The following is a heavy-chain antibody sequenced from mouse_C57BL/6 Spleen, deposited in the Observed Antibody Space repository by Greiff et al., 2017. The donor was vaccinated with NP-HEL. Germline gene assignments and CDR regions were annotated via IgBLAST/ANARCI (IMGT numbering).Heavy chain of an antibody. V-gene: IGHV1-50*01. Sequence: QVQLQHPGAELVKPGASVKLSCKASGYTFTSYWMQWVKQRPGQGLEWIGEIDPSDSYTNYNQKFKGKATLTVDTSSSTAYMQLSSLTSEDSAVYYCARQDYGSSTFAYWGQGTLVTVSA. D-gene: IGHD1-1*01. CDR1: GYTFTSYW. CDR3: ARQDYGSSTFAY. J-gene: IGHJ3*01. CDR2: IDPSDSYT.